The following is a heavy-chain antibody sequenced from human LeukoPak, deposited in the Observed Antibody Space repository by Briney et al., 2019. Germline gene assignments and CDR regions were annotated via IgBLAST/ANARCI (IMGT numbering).Heavy chain of an antibody. CDR1: GFTFSSYW. CDR2: INTDGSIT. V-gene: IGHV3-74*01. Sequence: GGSLRLSCAASGFTFSSYWMHWVRQAPGKGLVWVSRINTDGSITSYADSVKDRFTISRDNAKNTLYLQMNSLRVEDTAVYYCARVATGSYHFDYWGQGTLVTVSS. CDR3: ARVATGSYHFDY. D-gene: IGHD1-26*01. J-gene: IGHJ4*02.